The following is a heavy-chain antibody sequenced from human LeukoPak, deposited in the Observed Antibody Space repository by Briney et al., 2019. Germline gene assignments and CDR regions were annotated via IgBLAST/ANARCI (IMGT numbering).Heavy chain of an antibody. V-gene: IGHV4-39*01. J-gene: IGHJ5*02. CDR2: IYYSATT. Sequence: ICSIYYSATTYYNPSLKSRVTISVATSKNQFSLKLSSVTAADTAVYYCARLQLFDVITSSGQGTLVTVSS. D-gene: IGHD3-16*01. CDR3: ARLQLFDVITS.